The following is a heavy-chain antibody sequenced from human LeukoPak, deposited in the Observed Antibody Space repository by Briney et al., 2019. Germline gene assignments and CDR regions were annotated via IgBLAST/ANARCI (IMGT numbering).Heavy chain of an antibody. CDR1: GGSFSSSTYY. D-gene: IGHD1-7*01. CDR2: IYYSRST. J-gene: IGHJ4*02. Sequence: PSETLSLTCTVSGGSFSSSTYYWGWIRQPPGKGLDWIGIIYYSRSTYYNPSLKSRVTISVDTSKNQFSLKLSSVTAADTAVYYCAVITGTAFDYWGQGTLVTVSS. V-gene: IGHV4-39*01. CDR3: AVITGTAFDY.